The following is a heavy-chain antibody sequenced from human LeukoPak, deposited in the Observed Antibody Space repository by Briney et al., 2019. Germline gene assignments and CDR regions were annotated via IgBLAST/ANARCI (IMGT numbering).Heavy chain of an antibody. CDR3: ARGSGWGYNWFDP. J-gene: IGHJ5*02. V-gene: IGHV1-46*01. Sequence: GASVKVSCKAFGYTFTSNYMHWVRQAPGQGPEWMGVISPSGGSTTYAQKFQGRVTLTRDMSTSTDYLELSSLRSEDTAVYYCARGSGWGYNWFDPWGQGTLVTVSS. CDR1: GYTFTSNY. CDR2: ISPSGGST. D-gene: IGHD6-19*01.